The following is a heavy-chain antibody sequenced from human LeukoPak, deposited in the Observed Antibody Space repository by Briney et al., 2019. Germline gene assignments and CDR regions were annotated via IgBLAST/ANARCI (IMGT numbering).Heavy chain of an antibody. V-gene: IGHV4-59*01. CDR2: IYYSGST. D-gene: IGHD3-22*01. Sequence: SETLSLTCTVSGGSISSYYWSWIRQPPGKGLEWIGYIYYSGSTNYNPSLKSRVTISVDTSKNQFSLKLSSVPASDTAVYYCARGPNSGYYFRDFGFQHWGQGTLVTVSS. J-gene: IGHJ1*01. CDR3: ARGPNSGYYFRDFGFQH. CDR1: GGSISSYY.